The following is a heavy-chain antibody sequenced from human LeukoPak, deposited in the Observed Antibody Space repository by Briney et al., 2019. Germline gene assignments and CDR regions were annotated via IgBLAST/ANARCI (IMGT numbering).Heavy chain of an antibody. Sequence: GASVKVSCKASGYTFTSYGISWVRQAPGQGLEWMGWISAYNGNTNYAQKLQGRVTMTTDTSTSTAYMELRSLRSDDTAVYYCAREASVLRYFDWLLYRKPYFDYWGQGTLVTVSS. D-gene: IGHD3-9*01. CDR3: AREASVLRYFDWLLYRKPYFDY. CDR1: GYTFTSYG. J-gene: IGHJ4*02. V-gene: IGHV1-18*01. CDR2: ISAYNGNT.